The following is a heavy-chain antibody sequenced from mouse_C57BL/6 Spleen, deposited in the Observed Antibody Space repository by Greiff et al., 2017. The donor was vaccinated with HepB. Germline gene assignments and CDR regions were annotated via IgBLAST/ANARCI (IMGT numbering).Heavy chain of an antibody. J-gene: IGHJ3*01. D-gene: IGHD1-1*01. CDR2: IWWDDDK. V-gene: IGHV8-8*01. Sequence: QVTLKVSGPGILQPSQTLSLTCSFSGFSLSTFGMGVGWIRQPPGKGLEWLAHIWWDDDKYYNPALKSRLKISKDTSNYQVFLKIANVNTADTATYYCARITPTYYGSSYGFAYWGQGTLVTVSA. CDR3: ARITPTYYGSSYGFAY. CDR1: GFSLSTFGMG.